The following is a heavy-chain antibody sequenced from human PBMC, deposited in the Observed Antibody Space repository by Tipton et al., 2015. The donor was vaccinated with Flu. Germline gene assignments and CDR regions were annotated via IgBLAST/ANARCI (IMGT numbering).Heavy chain of an antibody. CDR2: IYHSGDI. CDR3: ARYARVLDP. V-gene: IGHV4-59*08. J-gene: IGHJ5*02. D-gene: IGHD4/OR15-4a*01. CDR1: GASISSSY. Sequence: PGLVKPSETLSLTCTVSGASISSSYWSWVRQPPGKGLECIGYIYHSGDINYNPSLKSRVTISMDTSKNQFSLKLTSVTATDTAVYYCARYARVLDPWGQGTLVTVSS.